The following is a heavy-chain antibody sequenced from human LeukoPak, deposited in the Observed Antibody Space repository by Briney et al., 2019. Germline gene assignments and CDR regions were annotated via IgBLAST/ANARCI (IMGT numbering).Heavy chain of an antibody. CDR1: GGSISSGSYY. D-gene: IGHD1-26*01. Sequence: SQTLSLTCTVSGGSISSGSYYWSWIRQPAGKGLEWIGRIYTSGSTNYNPSLKSRVTISVDTSKSQFSLKLSSVTAADTAVYYCASLVGALDAFDVWGQGTMVTVSS. J-gene: IGHJ3*01. CDR3: ASLVGALDAFDV. V-gene: IGHV4-61*02. CDR2: IYTSGST.